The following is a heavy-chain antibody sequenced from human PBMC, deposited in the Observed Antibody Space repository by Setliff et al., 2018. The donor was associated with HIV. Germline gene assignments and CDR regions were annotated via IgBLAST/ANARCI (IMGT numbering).Heavy chain of an antibody. J-gene: IGHJ4*02. CDR1: GDSISSGSYY. CDR3: ARGRGSY. D-gene: IGHD1-26*01. CDR2: IFTSGST. V-gene: IGHV4-61*09. Sequence: SETLSLTCAVSGDSISSGSYYWSWIRQPAGEGLEWIGHIFTSGSTNYNPSLKSRVSISLDTSKNQFSLKLSSVTDADTAMYYCARGRGSYWGQGTLVTVSS.